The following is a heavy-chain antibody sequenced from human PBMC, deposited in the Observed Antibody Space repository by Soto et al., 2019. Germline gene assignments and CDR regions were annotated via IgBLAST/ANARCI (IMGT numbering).Heavy chain of an antibody. CDR1: GFTFSSYG. CDR3: AKLLTVTTNTFDY. V-gene: IGHV3-30*18. Sequence: PGGSLRLSCAASGFTFSSYGMHWVRQAPGKGLEWVAVISYDGSNKYYADSVKGRFTISRDNSKNTLYLQMNSLRAEDTAVYYCAKLLTVTTNTFDYWGQGTLVTVSS. J-gene: IGHJ4*02. CDR2: ISYDGSNK. D-gene: IGHD4-17*01.